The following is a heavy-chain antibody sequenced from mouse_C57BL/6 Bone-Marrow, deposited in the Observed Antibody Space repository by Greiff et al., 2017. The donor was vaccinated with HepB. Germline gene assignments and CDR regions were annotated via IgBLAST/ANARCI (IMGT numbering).Heavy chain of an antibody. D-gene: IGHD1-1*01. J-gene: IGHJ2*01. Sequence: VQLQQSGPVLVKPGASVKMSCKASGYTFTDYYMNWVKQSHGKSLEWIGVINPYNGGTSYNQKFKGKATLTVDRSTSTDYTELNSLTSEDSAVYYCARYYEHYWGQGATLTVSS. CDR2: INPYNGGT. CDR1: GYTFTDYY. V-gene: IGHV1-19*01. CDR3: ARYYEHY.